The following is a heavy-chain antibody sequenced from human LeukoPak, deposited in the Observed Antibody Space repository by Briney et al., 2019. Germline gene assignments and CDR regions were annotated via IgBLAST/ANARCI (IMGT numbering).Heavy chain of an antibody. V-gene: IGHV3-30*03. D-gene: IGHD5-12*01. CDR3: ARDHGYAFDY. J-gene: IGHJ4*02. CDR2: ISYDGTNT. Sequence: PGRSLRLSCAASEFTFRNYAMHWVRLAPGKGLEWVAVISYDGTNTYYADSVKGRFTISRDDAKNSLYLQMNSLRDEDTAVYYCARDHGYAFDYWGQGTLVTVSS. CDR1: EFTFRNYA.